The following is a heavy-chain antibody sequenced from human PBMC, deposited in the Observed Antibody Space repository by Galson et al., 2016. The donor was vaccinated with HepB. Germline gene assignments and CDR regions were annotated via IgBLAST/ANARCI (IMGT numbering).Heavy chain of an antibody. J-gene: IGHJ4*02. CDR2: INDRGDST. Sequence: SLRLSCAASGFTFSNYAMSWVRQAPGKGLEWVSSINDRGDSTCYADSVKGRFTISRDSSKSTLYLQMNSLRAEDTAVYYCAKVRYDGSSYQSPYFDHWGQGILVTVSS. CDR1: GFTFSNYA. D-gene: IGHD3-22*01. V-gene: IGHV3-23*01. CDR3: AKVRYDGSSYQSPYFDH.